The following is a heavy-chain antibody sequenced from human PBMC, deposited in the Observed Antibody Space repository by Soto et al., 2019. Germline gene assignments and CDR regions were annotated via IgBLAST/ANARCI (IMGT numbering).Heavy chain of an antibody. V-gene: IGHV4-59*01. J-gene: IGHJ4*02. CDR2: MYYSGTT. Sequence: SETLSLTCTISGGSISGYYWSWIREPPGGGLECVAHMYYSGTTKYNPSLSSRVTISLDTAKNQFSLELSSVTDADTAIYYCARGRAASGQLLFDSWGQGTPVTVSS. CDR3: ARGRAASGQLLFDS. D-gene: IGHD1-1*01. CDR1: GGSISGYY.